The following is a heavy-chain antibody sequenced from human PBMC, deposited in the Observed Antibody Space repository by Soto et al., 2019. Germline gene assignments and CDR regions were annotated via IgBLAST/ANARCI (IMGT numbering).Heavy chain of an antibody. J-gene: IGHJ4*02. CDR2: ISGSGGST. D-gene: IGHD4-17*01. V-gene: IGHV3-23*01. CDR3: AYTLGTYGEKDY. Sequence: PGGSLRLSCAASGFTVSSNYMSWVRQAPGKGLEWVSAISGSGGSTYYADSVKGRFTISRDNSKNTLYLQMNSLRAKDTAVYYCAYTLGTYGEKDYWGQGTLVTVSS. CDR1: GFTVSSNY.